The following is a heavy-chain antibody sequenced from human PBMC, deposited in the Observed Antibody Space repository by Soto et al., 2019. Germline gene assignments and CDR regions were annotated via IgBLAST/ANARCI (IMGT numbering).Heavy chain of an antibody. J-gene: IGHJ5*02. D-gene: IGHD3-3*01. CDR2: MNPNSGNT. CDR3: ARAPVYDFWSGYLMVDNWFDP. V-gene: IGHV1-8*01. CDR1: GYTFTRYD. Sequence: ASVKVSCKASGYTFTRYDINWVRQATGQGLEWMGWMNPNSGNTGYAQKFQGRVTMTRNTSRSTAYMELSSLRSEGTAVYYCARAPVYDFWSGYLMVDNWFDPWGQGTLVTVSS.